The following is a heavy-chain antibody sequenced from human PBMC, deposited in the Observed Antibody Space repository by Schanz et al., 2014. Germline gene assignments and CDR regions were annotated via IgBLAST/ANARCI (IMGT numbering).Heavy chain of an antibody. J-gene: IGHJ4*02. D-gene: IGHD3-10*01. Sequence: DVHLLESGGGLVEPGGSLRLSCATSGFSLDIFAVSWVRQAPGKGLEWVSYVSRSTPDIYYADSVKGRFTMSRDNAKNSVFLQMNSLRAEDTAVYYCVRGGFGEVSYFDYWGQGSLVTVSS. CDR1: GFSLDIFA. CDR2: VSRSTPDI. CDR3: VRGGFGEVSYFDY. V-gene: IGHV3-48*01.